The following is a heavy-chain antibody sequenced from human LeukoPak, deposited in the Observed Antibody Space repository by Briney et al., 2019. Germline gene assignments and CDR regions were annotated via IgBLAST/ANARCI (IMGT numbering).Heavy chain of an antibody. CDR1: GFTFSNYA. CDR3: AKDSAKKYDDY. V-gene: IGHV3-23*01. J-gene: IGHJ4*02. CDR2: ISDSDGTT. D-gene: IGHD2/OR15-2a*01. Sequence: GGSLRLSCAASGFTFSNYAMSWVRQAPGEGLEWVSGISDSDGTTYYADSVKGRFTISRDNSKNTLYLQMNGLRAEDTAVYYCAKDSAKKYDDYWGQGTLVTVSS.